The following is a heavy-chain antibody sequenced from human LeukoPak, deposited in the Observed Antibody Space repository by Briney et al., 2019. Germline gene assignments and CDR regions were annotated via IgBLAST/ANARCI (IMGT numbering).Heavy chain of an antibody. V-gene: IGHV1-2*02. D-gene: IGHD2/OR15-2a*01. CDR1: GYTFTGYY. Sequence: ASVKVSCKAPGYTFTGYYRHWVRQAPGQGLEWVGGINPKSGATKYAQKLQGRVTMTRDTSISTAFMELSRLTSDDTAVHYCARDLAAISTGSHNWFDPWGQGTLVTVSS. CDR2: INPKSGAT. CDR3: ARDLAAISTGSHNWFDP. J-gene: IGHJ5*02.